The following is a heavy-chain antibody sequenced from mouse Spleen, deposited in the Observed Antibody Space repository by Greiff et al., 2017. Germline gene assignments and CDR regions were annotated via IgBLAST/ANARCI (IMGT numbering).Heavy chain of an antibody. Sequence: QVQLQQPGAELVRPGSSVKLSCKASGYTFTSYWMDWVKQRPGQGLEWIGNIYPSDSETHYNQKFKDKATLTVDKSSSTAYMQLSSLTSEDSAVYYCARGENYGSRGNAMDYWGQGTSVTVSS. D-gene: IGHD1-1*01. CDR2: IYPSDSET. J-gene: IGHJ4*01. CDR1: GYTFTSYW. V-gene: IGHV1-61*01. CDR3: ARGENYGSRGNAMDY.